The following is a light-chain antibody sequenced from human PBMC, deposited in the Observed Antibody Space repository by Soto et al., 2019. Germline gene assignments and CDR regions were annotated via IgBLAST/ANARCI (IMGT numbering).Light chain of an antibody. CDR2: DVS. CDR3: SSYTRRSTYV. Sequence: QSVLTQPASGYGSPGQSITIPCSGTSSDVGSYNVVSWYQQHPGKAPKLVIYDVSNRPSGVSPRFSGAKSGNTASLTIAGLQAEDEADYYCSSYTRRSTYVFGTGTKVTVL. CDR1: SSDVGSYNV. V-gene: IGLV2-14*03. J-gene: IGLJ1*01.